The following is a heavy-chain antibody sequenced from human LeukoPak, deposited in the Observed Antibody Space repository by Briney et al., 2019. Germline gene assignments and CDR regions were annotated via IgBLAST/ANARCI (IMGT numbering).Heavy chain of an antibody. CDR1: GFSFSSNY. D-gene: IGHD6-19*01. CDR2: LYSAGST. V-gene: IGHV3-53*01. J-gene: IGHJ4*02. Sequence: AGGSLRLSCAASGFSFSSNYMIWVRQAPGKGLEWVSVLYSAGSTYFSDYVKGRFTISRDHSKNTLYLQMNSLKPEDTGVYYCASGGDPQWLVHGEYWGQGTLVTVSS. CDR3: ASGGDPQWLVHGEY.